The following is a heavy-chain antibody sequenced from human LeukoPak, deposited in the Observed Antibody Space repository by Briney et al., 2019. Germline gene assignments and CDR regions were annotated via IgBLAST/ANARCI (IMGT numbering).Heavy chain of an antibody. Sequence: PGRSLRLSCAASGFTFSSYAMHWVRQAPGKGLEWVAVISYDGSNKYYADSVKGRFTISRDNSKNTLYLQMNSLRAEDTAVYYCARDDDSSLLDYFDYWGQGTLVTVSS. D-gene: IGHD3-22*01. CDR3: ARDDDSSLLDYFDY. V-gene: IGHV3-30*04. CDR2: ISYDGSNK. CDR1: GFTFSSYA. J-gene: IGHJ4*02.